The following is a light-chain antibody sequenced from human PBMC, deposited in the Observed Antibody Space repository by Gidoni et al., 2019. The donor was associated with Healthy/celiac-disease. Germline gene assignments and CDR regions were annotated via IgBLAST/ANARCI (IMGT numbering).Light chain of an antibody. V-gene: IGLV2-14*01. CDR1: SSDVGGYNY. CDR2: DVS. CDR3: SSDTSSSTI. J-gene: IGLJ1*01. Sequence: QSALTQPASVSGSPGQSITISCTGTSSDVGGYNYVSWYQQHPGKAPKLMIYDVSNRPSGVYNRFSGSKSGNTASLNISGLQAEDEADYYCSSDTSSSTIFGTGTKVTVL.